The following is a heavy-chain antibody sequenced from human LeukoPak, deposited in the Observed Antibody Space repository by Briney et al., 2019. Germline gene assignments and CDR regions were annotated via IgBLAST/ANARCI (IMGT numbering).Heavy chain of an antibody. CDR3: ARGGYYGSGNDFRFDP. V-gene: IGHV4-59*01. CDR2: FSYSGST. D-gene: IGHD3-10*01. Sequence: SETLSLTCTVSGGSISDCYWNWIRQPPGKGLEWIGYFSYSGSTNYNPSLKSRVTISVETSKNQFSLKLKSVTAADTAVYYCARGGYYGSGNDFRFDPWGQGTLVTVSS. J-gene: IGHJ5*02. CDR1: GGSISDCY.